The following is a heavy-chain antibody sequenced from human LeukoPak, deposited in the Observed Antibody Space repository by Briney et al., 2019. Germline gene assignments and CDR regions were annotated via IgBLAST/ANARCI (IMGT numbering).Heavy chain of an antibody. V-gene: IGHV1-18*01. CDR3: ARVFEYQLLSSYYYYMDV. Sequence: GASVKVSCKASGYRFTNYGFNWVRQAPGQGLEWMGWISTYDGNTNYAQKSQGRVTMTTDTSTSTAYMELRSLRSDATAVYYCARVFEYQLLSSYYYYMDVWGKGTTVTISS. J-gene: IGHJ6*03. CDR2: ISTYDGNT. CDR1: GYRFTNYG. D-gene: IGHD2-2*01.